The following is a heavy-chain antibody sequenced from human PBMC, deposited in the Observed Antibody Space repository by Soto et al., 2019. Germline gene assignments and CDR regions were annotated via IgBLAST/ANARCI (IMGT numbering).Heavy chain of an antibody. D-gene: IGHD3-9*01. V-gene: IGHV4-4*02. J-gene: IGHJ5*02. CDR1: GGSVNNDKW. Sequence: SETLSLTCAVSGGSVNNDKWWSWVRQPPGKGLEWIGEIHSSGITNYNPSLKSRASIFVDKFKNQFSVKLTSVTASDTAVYFCAGQWSAGYGAFDPWGQGTLVTVSS. CDR2: IHSSGIT. CDR3: AGQWSAGYGAFDP.